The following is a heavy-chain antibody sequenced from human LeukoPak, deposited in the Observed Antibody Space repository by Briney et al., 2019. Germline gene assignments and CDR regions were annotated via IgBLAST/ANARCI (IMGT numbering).Heavy chain of an antibody. Sequence: GGSLRLSCAASGVTFSSYSMNWVRQAPGKGLEWVSSISSSSSYIYYADSVKGRFTISRDNAKNSLYLQMNSLRAEDTAVYYCARDSVTMVRGVHPDYWGQGTLVTVSS. V-gene: IGHV3-21*01. D-gene: IGHD3-10*01. J-gene: IGHJ4*02. CDR1: GVTFSSYS. CDR3: ARDSVTMVRGVHPDY. CDR2: ISSSSSYI.